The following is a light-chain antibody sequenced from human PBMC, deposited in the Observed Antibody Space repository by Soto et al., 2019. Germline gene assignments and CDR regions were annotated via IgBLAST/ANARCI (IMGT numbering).Light chain of an antibody. V-gene: IGKV3-20*01. J-gene: IGKJ1*01. Sequence: EIVLTQSPGTLSLSPGERATLSCRASQFVGNKLAWFQQKPGQAPRLLIYGASSRATGIPDRFSGSGSGTDFTLTISRLESEDFAVYYCQQYGNSPPCTFGQGTKVDIK. CDR2: GAS. CDR1: QFVGNK. CDR3: QQYGNSPPCT.